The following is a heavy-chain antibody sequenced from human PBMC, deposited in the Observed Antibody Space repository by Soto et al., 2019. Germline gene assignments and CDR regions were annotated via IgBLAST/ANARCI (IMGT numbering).Heavy chain of an antibody. CDR2: IKSKTDGGTT. D-gene: IGHD2-15*01. V-gene: IGHV3-15*01. CDR1: GFTFSNAW. Sequence: EVQLVESGGGLVKPGGSLRLSCAASGFTFSNAWMSWVRQAPGKGLEWVGRIKSKTDGGTTDYAAPVKGRFTISRDDSKNTLYLQMNSLKTEGTAVYYCTTLLYCSGGSCYYFVDYWGQGTLVTVSS. J-gene: IGHJ4*02. CDR3: TTLLYCSGGSCYYFVDY.